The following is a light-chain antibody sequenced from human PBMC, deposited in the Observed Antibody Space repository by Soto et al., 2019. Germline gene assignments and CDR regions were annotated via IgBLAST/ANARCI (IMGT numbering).Light chain of an antibody. V-gene: IGKV3-11*01. Sequence: EIVLTQSPATLSLSPGERATLSCRASQSVSSYLAWYQQKPGQAPRLLIYDASNRATGIPARVSGSGSGTDFTPTISSLEPEDFAVYYCQQRGNWPVTFGGGTKVEIK. CDR3: QQRGNWPVT. J-gene: IGKJ4*01. CDR2: DAS. CDR1: QSVSSY.